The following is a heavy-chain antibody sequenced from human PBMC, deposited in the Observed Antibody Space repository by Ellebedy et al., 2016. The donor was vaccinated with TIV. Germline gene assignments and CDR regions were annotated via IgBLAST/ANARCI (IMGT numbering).Heavy chain of an antibody. CDR3: VKGLGYCSSASCYEDY. CDR2: ITRSGGGL. V-gene: IGHV3-23*01. D-gene: IGHD2-2*01. Sequence: GGSLRLXXAASGFIFSSYAMNWVRQAPGKGLEWVSVITRSGGGLYYADSVKGRFTISRDDSKNTLYLQTNSLRVEDTAVYYCVKGLGYCSSASCYEDYWGQGTLVTVSS. J-gene: IGHJ4*02. CDR1: GFIFSSYA.